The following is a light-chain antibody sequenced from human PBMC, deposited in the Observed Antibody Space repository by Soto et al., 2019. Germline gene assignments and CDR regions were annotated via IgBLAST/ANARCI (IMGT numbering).Light chain of an antibody. CDR3: QSSDDTGNYYL. J-gene: IGLJ1*01. Sequence: SYELTQTPSVSVSPGQTARITCSGDELSKQYVYWYQQKPGQAPVLVIYKETERASGIPERFSASSSGTTVTLTISGVRAEDEADYYCQSSDDTGNYYLFGTGTQVTVL. CDR1: ELSKQY. V-gene: IGLV3-25*02. CDR2: KET.